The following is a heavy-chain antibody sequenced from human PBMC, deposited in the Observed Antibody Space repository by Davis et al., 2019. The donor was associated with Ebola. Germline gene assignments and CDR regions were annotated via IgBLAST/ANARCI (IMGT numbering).Heavy chain of an antibody. CDR2: IDHSGRT. D-gene: IGHD1-14*01. J-gene: IGHJ5*02. Sequence: PSETLSLTCAVYGGSFSGYYWTWIRQPPGKGLEWIGEIDHSGRTTWNASLKSRVTISVDTSKNQFSLKLTSVTAADTAVYYCARARKRGWFDPWGQGTLVTVSS. CDR3: ARARKRGWFDP. CDR1: GGSFSGYY. V-gene: IGHV4-34*01.